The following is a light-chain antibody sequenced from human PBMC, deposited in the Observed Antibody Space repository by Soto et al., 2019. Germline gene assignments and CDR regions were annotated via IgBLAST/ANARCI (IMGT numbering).Light chain of an antibody. V-gene: IGKV1-5*01. J-gene: IGKJ3*01. CDR2: DAS. CDR1: QSISNW. Sequence: DIQMTQSPSTLSASVGDRVTITCRASQSISNWLAWYQHRPGKAPKLLIYDASSLQSGVPSRFSGSGFGTHFTLTIAXLQPDDSATYFCQQYKSYSSFGPGTKVDIK. CDR3: QQYKSYSS.